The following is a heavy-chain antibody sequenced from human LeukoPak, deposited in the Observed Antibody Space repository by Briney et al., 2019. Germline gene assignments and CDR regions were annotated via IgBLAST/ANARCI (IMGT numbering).Heavy chain of an antibody. V-gene: IGHV4-34*01. CDR1: GGSFSGYY. Sequence: SETLSLTCAVYGGSFSGYYWSWIRQPPGKGLEWIGEINHSGSTNYNPSLKSRVTISVDTSKNQFSLKLSSVTAADTAVYYCARATSAGDYFDYWGQGTLVTVSS. CDR3: ARATSAGDYFDY. D-gene: IGHD2-21*01. J-gene: IGHJ4*02. CDR2: INHSGST.